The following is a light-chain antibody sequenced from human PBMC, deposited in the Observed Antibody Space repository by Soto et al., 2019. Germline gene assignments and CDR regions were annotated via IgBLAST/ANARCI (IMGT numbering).Light chain of an antibody. CDR1: QSVNGGH. CDR3: QQYSMWPIT. Sequence: EIVMTQSPATLSVSPGERATLSCRASQSVNGGHLAWFQQKPGQAPRLLIYGASTRATGIPARFSGSGSGTEFTLTITSLQPEDFELYLCQQYSMWPITFGQGTRLDIK. J-gene: IGKJ5*01. V-gene: IGKV3-15*01. CDR2: GAS.